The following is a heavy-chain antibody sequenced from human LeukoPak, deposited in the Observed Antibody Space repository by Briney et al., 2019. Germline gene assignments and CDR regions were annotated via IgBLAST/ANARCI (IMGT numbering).Heavy chain of an antibody. CDR1: GFPLSGYA. CDR2: ISGSGGST. J-gene: IGHJ4*02. CDR3: AKGPFSRGYFDY. V-gene: IGHV3-23*01. Sequence: GGPLSLSCAALGFPLSGYALSWVRQAPGKGLEWVSAISGSGGSTYYADSVKGRFTISRDNSKNTLYLQMNSLRAEDTAVYYCAKGPFSRGYFDYWGQGTLVTVSS. D-gene: IGHD2-15*01.